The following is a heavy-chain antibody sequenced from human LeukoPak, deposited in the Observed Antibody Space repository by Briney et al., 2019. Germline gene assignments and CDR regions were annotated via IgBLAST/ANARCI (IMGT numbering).Heavy chain of an antibody. V-gene: IGHV3-23*01. J-gene: IGHJ4*02. D-gene: IGHD6-13*01. Sequence: ETLSLTCAVYGGSFSGYYWSWVRQAPGKGLEWVSTISGSGDNTYYADSVKGRFTISRDNSKNTLYLQMNSLRAEDTAVYYCAKEPKGYHYFDYWGQGTLATVSS. CDR1: GGSFSGYY. CDR2: ISGSGDNT. CDR3: AKEPKGYHYFDY.